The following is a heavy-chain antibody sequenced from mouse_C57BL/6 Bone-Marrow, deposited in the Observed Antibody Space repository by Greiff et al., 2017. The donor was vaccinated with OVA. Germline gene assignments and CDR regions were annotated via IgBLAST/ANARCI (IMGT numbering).Heavy chain of an antibody. CDR2: INPSTGGT. CDR3: ASAGRFAY. V-gene: IGHV1-42*01. CDR1: GYSFTGYY. J-gene: IGHJ3*01. D-gene: IGHD3-3*01. Sequence: EVQLQQSGPELVKPGASVKISCKASGYSFTGYYMNWVKQSPEKSLEWIGEINPSTGGTTYNQKFKAKATLTVEKSSSTAYMQLKSLTSEDSAVYYCASAGRFAYWGQGTLVTVSA.